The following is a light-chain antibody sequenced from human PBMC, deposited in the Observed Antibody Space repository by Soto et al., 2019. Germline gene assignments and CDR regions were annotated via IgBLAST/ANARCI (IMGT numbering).Light chain of an antibody. CDR2: AAS. CDR1: QSVSGY. J-gene: IGKJ2*01. CDR3: QQYNNWPYT. Sequence: EFVLTQSPFTLSLAPGERATLSCRASQSVSGYLAWYQQKPGQAPRLLIYAASARATGIPARFSGSGSGTDFTLTISSLQSEDFAVYYCQQYNNWPYTFGQGTKVDIK. V-gene: IGKV3-15*01.